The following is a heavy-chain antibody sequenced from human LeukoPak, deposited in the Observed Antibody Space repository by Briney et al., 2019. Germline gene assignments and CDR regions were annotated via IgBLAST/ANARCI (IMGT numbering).Heavy chain of an antibody. CDR1: GFTFSSYV. Sequence: GRSLRLSCVDSGFTFSSYVMNWVRQAPGKGLECVAVISVDGNNKNYGDSVKGRFTISRDNSKDTLFLQMNSLRAEDTAVYYCAKDLRGYSSAWLDYWGQGTLVIVSS. D-gene: IGHD6-19*01. J-gene: IGHJ4*02. CDR2: ISVDGNNK. CDR3: AKDLRGYSSAWLDY. V-gene: IGHV3-30*18.